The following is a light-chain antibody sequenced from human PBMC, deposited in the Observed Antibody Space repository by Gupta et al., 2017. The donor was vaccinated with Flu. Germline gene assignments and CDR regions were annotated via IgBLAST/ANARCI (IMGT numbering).Light chain of an antibody. V-gene: IGLV2-14*01. J-gene: IGLJ1*01. CDR3: SSYTSISSFYV. Sequence: HSALPHPASVSGSPGHSITITCPGTSSDGGGSNYVSPDQQHPGKAPKLLIYDVSNRPSGVSSRFSGSKSGNTASLTISGLQAEDETDYYCSSYTSISSFYVFGTGTKVTVL. CDR1: SSDGGGSNY. CDR2: DVS.